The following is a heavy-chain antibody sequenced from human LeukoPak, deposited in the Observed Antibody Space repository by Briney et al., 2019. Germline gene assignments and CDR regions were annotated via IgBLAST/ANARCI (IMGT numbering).Heavy chain of an antibody. CDR3: AKSTADYDFWSGYHDYYFDY. D-gene: IGHD3-3*01. J-gene: IGHJ4*02. V-gene: IGHV3-23*01. CDR2: IRGSGGST. CDR1: GFTFSSYA. Sequence: GGSLRLSCAASGFTFSSYAMRWVRQAPGKGLEGVSAIRGSGGSTYYADSVKGRFTIYRDNSKNTLYLQMNSLRAEDTAVYYCAKSTADYDFWSGYHDYYFDYWGQGTLVPVSS.